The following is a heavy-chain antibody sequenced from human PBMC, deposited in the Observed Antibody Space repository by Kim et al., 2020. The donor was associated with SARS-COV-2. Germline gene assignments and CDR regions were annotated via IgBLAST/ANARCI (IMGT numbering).Heavy chain of an antibody. CDR3: AKDVADYVWGSYPQGGMDV. D-gene: IGHD3-16*02. Sequence: GGSLRLSCAASGFTFSSYGMHWVRQAPGKGLEWVAVISYDGSNKYYADSVKGRFTISRDNSKNTLYLQMNSLRAEDTAVYYCAKDVADYVWGSYPQGGMDVWGQGTTVTVSS. V-gene: IGHV3-30*18. J-gene: IGHJ6*02. CDR1: GFTFSSYG. CDR2: ISYDGSNK.